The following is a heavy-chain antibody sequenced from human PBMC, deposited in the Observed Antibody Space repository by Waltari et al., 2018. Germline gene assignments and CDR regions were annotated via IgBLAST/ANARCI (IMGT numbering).Heavy chain of an antibody. CDR2: ISSSSSTI. CDR1: GFTFSSYS. CDR3: ARGSSTSWSHNWFDP. V-gene: IGHV3-48*04. Sequence: EVQLVESGGGLVQPGGSLRLSCAASGFTFSSYSMNWVRQAPGKGLEWVSYISSSSSTIYYADSVKGRLTISRDNAKNSLYLQMNSLRAEDTAVYYCARGSSTSWSHNWFDPWGQGTLVTVSS. J-gene: IGHJ5*02. D-gene: IGHD2-2*01.